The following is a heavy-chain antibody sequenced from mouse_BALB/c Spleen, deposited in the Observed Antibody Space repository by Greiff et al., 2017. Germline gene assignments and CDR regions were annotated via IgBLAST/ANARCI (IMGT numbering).Heavy chain of an antibody. J-gene: IGHJ3*01. CDR1: GFSLTSYG. Sequence: VKLMESGPGLVAPSQSLSITCTVSGFSLTSYGVHWVRQPPGKGLEWLGVIWAGGSTNYNSALMSRLSISKDNSKSQVFLKMNSLQTDDTAMYYCAREGNLAWFAYWGQGTLVTVSA. V-gene: IGHV2-9*02. CDR3: AREGNLAWFAY. CDR2: IWAGGST. D-gene: IGHD2-1*01.